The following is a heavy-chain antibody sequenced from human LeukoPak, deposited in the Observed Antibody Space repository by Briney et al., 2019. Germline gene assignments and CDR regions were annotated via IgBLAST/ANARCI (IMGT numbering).Heavy chain of an antibody. CDR2: MFYSGTT. CDR3: ARGTGDPLDYYFDY. V-gene: IGHV4-59*12. Sequence: SETLSLTCSVSGDFMSGYYWSGIRQPPGRGLEWIGYMFYSGTTSYNPSLKSRVTISVDTSKNQFSLKLSSVTAADTAVYYCARGTGDPLDYYFDYWGQGTLVTVSS. D-gene: IGHD7-27*01. CDR1: GDFMSGYY. J-gene: IGHJ4*02.